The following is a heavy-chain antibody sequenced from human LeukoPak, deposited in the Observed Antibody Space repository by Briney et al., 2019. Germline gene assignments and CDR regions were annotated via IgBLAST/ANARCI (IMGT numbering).Heavy chain of an antibody. CDR3: ARKPGTMSFDS. V-gene: IGHV3-48*03. Sequence: GGSLRLSCAASGFTFSSYEMNWVRQAPGKGLEWVSYISSGGDTIYYADSVKGRFTISRDNAKNSLYLQMNSLRAEDTAVYYCARKPGTMSFDSWGRGTLVTVSS. CDR2: ISSGGDTI. CDR1: GFTFSSYE. D-gene: IGHD1-7*01. J-gene: IGHJ4*02.